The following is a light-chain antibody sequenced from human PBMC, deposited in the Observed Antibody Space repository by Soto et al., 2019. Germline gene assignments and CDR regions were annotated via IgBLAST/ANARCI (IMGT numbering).Light chain of an antibody. CDR3: QQYGSSPGT. CDR2: GAS. V-gene: IGKV3-20*01. J-gene: IGKJ3*01. CDR1: QSVSSSY. Sequence: EIVLTQSPGTLSLSPGERATLSCTASQSVSSSYLAWYQQKPGQAPRLLIYGASSRATGIPDRFSGSGSGTAFTRTISRLEPDDFAMFYCQQYGSSPGTFGPRTKVDIK.